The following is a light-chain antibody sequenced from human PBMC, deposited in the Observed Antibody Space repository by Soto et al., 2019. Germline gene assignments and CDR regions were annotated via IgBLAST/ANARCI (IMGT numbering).Light chain of an antibody. V-gene: IGLV2-14*01. CDR3: SSYTSRSTLV. CDR1: MRDVGAY. Sequence: QSALTQPASVSGSAGQSITISCSGTMRDVGAYISWYQQHPGTAPKLIIYEVRNRPSGVSNRFSGSKSGNTASLTISGLQAEDEADYYCSSYTSRSTLVFGGGTKLTVL. CDR2: EVR. J-gene: IGLJ3*02.